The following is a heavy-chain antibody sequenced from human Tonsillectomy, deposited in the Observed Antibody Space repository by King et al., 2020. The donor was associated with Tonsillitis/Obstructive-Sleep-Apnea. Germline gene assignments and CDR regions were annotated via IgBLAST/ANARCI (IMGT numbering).Heavy chain of an antibody. CDR1: GFTFSSYG. D-gene: IGHD4-17*01. Sequence: VQLVESGGGVVQPGRSLRLSCAASGFTFSSYGMHWVRQAPGKGLEWVAVIWYDGSNKYYADSVKGRFTISRDNSKNTLYLQMNSLRAEDTAVYYCARVGSYDDYVKEGNWFDSWGQGTLVTVSS. V-gene: IGHV3-33*01. J-gene: IGHJ5*01. CDR2: IWYDGSNK. CDR3: ARVGSYDDYVKEGNWFDS.